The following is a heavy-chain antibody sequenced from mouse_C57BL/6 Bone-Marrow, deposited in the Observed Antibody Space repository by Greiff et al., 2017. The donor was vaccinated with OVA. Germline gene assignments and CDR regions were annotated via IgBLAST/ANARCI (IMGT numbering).Heavy chain of an antibody. V-gene: IGHV3-6*01. CDR3: ARDGYYYFDY. Sequence: EVQLQQSGPGLVKPSQSLSLTCSVTGYSITSGYYWNWIRQFPGNKLEWMGYISYDGSNNYNLSLKNRISITRDTSKNQFFLKLNSVTTEDTATYYCARDGYYYFDYWGQGTTLTVSS. CDR1: GYSITSGYY. J-gene: IGHJ2*01. CDR2: ISYDGSN. D-gene: IGHD2-3*01.